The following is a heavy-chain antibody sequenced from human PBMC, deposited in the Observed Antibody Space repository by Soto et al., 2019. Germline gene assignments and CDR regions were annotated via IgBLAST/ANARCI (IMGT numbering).Heavy chain of an antibody. D-gene: IGHD2-15*01. J-gene: IGHJ6*02. CDR1: GYTLTSYY. CDR3: ARGYFGYCSGGSGQDENYYYGMDV. V-gene: IGHV1-46*03. CDR2: INPSGGST. Sequence: ASVKVSCKASGYTLTSYYMHWVRQAPGQGLEWMGIINPSGGSTNYAQRFQGRVTMTRDTSTSTVYMELSSLRSEDTAVYYCARGYFGYCSGGSGQDENYYYGMDVWGQGTTVTVSS.